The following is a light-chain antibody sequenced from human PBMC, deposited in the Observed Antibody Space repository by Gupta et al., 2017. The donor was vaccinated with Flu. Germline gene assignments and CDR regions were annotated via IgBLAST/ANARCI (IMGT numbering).Light chain of an antibody. CDR1: QSFRSTY. CDR2: GTS. CDR3: QHEVNSPHT. J-gene: IGKJ1*01. Sequence: EIVLTQSPGTLSLSPGETATLSCRASQSFRSTYLAWYQQKPGQAPRLLIYGTSNRATGIPDRFIGSGSGTEFTLAISGREPEDFAVYYCQHEVNSPHTFGQGTKVEVK. V-gene: IGKV3-20*01.